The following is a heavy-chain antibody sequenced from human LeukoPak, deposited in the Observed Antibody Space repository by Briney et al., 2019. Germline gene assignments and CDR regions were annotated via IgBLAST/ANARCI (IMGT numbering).Heavy chain of an antibody. V-gene: IGHV1-2*02. CDR1: GYTFTGYY. CDR2: INPNSGGT. J-gene: IGHJ4*02. D-gene: IGHD3-3*01. Sequence: ASVNVSCKASGYTFTGYYMHWVRQAPGQGLEWLGWINPNSGGTNYAQKFQGRVTMTRDTSTSRAYMELSRLRSDDTAGYYCARGAPSEWLSSWSQGTLVTASS. CDR3: ARGAPSEWLSS.